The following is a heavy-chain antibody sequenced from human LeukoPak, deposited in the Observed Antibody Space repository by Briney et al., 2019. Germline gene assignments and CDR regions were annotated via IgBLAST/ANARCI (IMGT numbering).Heavy chain of an antibody. V-gene: IGHV1/OR15-1*01. D-gene: IGHD1-26*01. CDR3: ARGAGLSGSYWGNYYYYYMDV. Sequence: ASVKVSCKASGYIFTDYYMHWVRQAPGQELGWMGRINPNSGGTNYAQKFQGRVSMTRDTPISTAYTELSSLRSEDTAVYYCARGAGLSGSYWGNYYYYYMDVWGKGTTVTISS. J-gene: IGHJ6*03. CDR2: INPNSGGT. CDR1: GYIFTDYY.